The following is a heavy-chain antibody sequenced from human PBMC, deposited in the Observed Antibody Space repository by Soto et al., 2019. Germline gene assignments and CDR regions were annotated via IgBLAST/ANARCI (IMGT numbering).Heavy chain of an antibody. CDR2: IKKDGSDK. CDR1: GFTFSDSW. J-gene: IGHJ4*02. Sequence: SLRLSCAASGFTFSDSWMSWVRQAPGKGLEWVANIKKDGSDKYYVDSVKGRFTVSRDNAVNSLYLQMNSLRAEDTAVYYCATSSAAPGNYWGQGTLVTVSS. CDR3: ATSSAAPGNY. D-gene: IGHD6-13*01. V-gene: IGHV3-7*01.